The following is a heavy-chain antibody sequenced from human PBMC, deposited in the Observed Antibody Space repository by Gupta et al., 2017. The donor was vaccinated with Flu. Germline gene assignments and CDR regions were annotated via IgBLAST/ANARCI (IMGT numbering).Heavy chain of an antibody. D-gene: IGHD3-16*01. CDR3: AKDADAWGFFDF. V-gene: IGHV3-23*01. CDR2: ISYSGSST. CDR1: GLTFSSSA. Sequence: EVQLLESGGGLVQPGGSLRLSCAASGLTFSSSAMNWVRQAPGKGLEWVSTISYSGSSTYYADPVKGRFTISRDNSKNTLYLQMNSLRAEDTAVYYCAKDADAWGFFDFWGQGTLVTVSS. J-gene: IGHJ4*02.